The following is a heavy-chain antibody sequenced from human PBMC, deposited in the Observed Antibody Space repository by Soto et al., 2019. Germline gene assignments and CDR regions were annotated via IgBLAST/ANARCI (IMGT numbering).Heavy chain of an antibody. J-gene: IGHJ4*02. CDR1: GFTFSSYG. CDR3: AKGGHLGSGNYYNPYYFDY. V-gene: IGHV3-30*18. Sequence: QVQLVESGGGVVQPGRSLRLSCAASGFTFSSYGMHWVRQAPGKGLEWVAVISYDGSNKYYADSVKGRFTISRDNSKNPLYLQMNSLRAEDTAVYYCAKGGHLGSGNYYNPYYFDYWGQGTLVTVSS. CDR2: ISYDGSNK. D-gene: IGHD3-10*01.